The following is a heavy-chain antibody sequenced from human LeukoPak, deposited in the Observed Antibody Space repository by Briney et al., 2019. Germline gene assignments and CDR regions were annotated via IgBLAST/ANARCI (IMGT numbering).Heavy chain of an antibody. D-gene: IGHD1-26*01. CDR1: GDTFSSNTVT. J-gene: IGHJ3*02. CDR3: ARVVGATIGAFDI. V-gene: IGHV6-1*01. Sequence: SQTLSLTCAISGDTFSSNTVTWNWLSQSPSRGLEWLVRTYYRSKWYNAYAVSVKSRVTINPYTSKNQFSLQLNSVTLEDTAVYYCARVVGATIGAFDIWGQGTMVTVSS. CDR2: TYYRSKWYN.